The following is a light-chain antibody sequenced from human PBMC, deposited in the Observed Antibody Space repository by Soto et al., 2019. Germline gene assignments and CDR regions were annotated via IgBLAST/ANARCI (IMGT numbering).Light chain of an antibody. J-gene: IGLJ1*01. Sequence: QSVLTQPASVSGSPGQSITISCTGPISDFGRYTYVSWYQQHPGKAPKLMIYDVSDRPSGVSNRFSGSKSGNTASLTISGLQTEDEADYYCSSYTSSSALVVFGTGTKVTVL. V-gene: IGLV2-14*03. CDR3: SSYTSSSALVV. CDR1: ISDFGRYTY. CDR2: DVS.